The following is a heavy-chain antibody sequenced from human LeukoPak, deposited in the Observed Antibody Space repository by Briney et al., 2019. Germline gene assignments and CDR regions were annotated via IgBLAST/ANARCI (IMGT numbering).Heavy chain of an antibody. Sequence: PSETLSLTCAVSGGSISSGGYSWNWIRQPPGKGLEWIGYIYHSGSTYYNPSLKSRVTISVDRSKNQFSLKLSSVAAADTAVYYCARAEVFSPAGMDVWGQGTTVTVSS. CDR1: GGSISSGGYS. J-gene: IGHJ6*02. V-gene: IGHV4-30-2*01. CDR2: IYHSGST. CDR3: ARAEVFSPAGMDV. D-gene: IGHD1-14*01.